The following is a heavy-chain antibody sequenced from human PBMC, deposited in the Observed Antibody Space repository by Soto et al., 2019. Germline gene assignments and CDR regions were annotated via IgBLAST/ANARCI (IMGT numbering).Heavy chain of an antibody. CDR1: GYTFSGYY. V-gene: IGHV1-2*02. CDR2: INPNRGGT. J-gene: IGHJ6*02. Sequence: QVQLVQSGAEVKKPGASVKVSCKASGYTFSGYYMHWVRQAPGQGLEWMGWINPNRGGTKYAQKYQGRVTMPRDTSISTGYRELSRLRSDDTAVYYCARGWLLDYGLDVWGQGTTVTVSS. D-gene: IGHD2-21*02. CDR3: ARGWLLDYGLDV.